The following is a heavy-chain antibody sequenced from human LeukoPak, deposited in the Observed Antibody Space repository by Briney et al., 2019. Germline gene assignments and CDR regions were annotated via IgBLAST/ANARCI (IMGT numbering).Heavy chain of an antibody. CDR2: MRSKANSYAT. D-gene: IGHD6-13*01. V-gene: IGHV3-73*01. J-gene: IGHJ5*02. Sequence: GRSLRLSCAVSGVTFSGSAMHWGRQASGQGLGWVGRMRSKANSYATAYAASVKGRFTISTDDSKNTAYLQMNSLKTEDTAVYYCTSHSSSWAIPFDPWGQGTLVTVSS. CDR1: GVTFSGSA. CDR3: TSHSSSWAIPFDP.